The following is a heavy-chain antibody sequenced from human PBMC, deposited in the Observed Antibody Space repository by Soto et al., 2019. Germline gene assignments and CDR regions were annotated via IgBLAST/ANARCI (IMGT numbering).Heavy chain of an antibody. CDR1: GGSISSSSYY. V-gene: IGHV4-39*01. CDR2: IYYSGST. CDR3: ARFRVFGEEAWFDP. J-gene: IGHJ5*02. Sequence: SETLSLTCTVSGGSISSSSYYWGWIRQPPGKGLEWIGSIYYSGSTYYNPSLKSRVTISVDTSKNQFSLKLSSVTAADTAVYYCARFRVFGEEAWFDPWGQGTLVTVSS. D-gene: IGHD3-3*01.